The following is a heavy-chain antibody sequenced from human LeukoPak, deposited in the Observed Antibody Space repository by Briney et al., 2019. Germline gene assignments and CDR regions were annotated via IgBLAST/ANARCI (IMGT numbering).Heavy chain of an antibody. CDR2: IYYSGSI. CDR1: GGSISSYY. CDR3: ARGIWFGGRPSRMDV. V-gene: IGHV4-59*01. D-gene: IGHD3-10*01. J-gene: IGHJ6*02. Sequence: PSETLSLTCTVSGGSISSYYWSWIRQPPGKGLEWIGYIYYSGSINYNPSLKSRVTISVDTSKNQFSLKLSSVTAADTAVYYCARGIWFGGRPSRMDVWGQGTTVTVSS.